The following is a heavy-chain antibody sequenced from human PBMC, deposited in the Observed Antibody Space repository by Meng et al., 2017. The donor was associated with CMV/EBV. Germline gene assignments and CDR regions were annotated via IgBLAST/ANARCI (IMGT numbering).Heavy chain of an antibody. V-gene: IGHV1-69*12. D-gene: IGHD3-9*01. J-gene: IGHJ4*02. CDR2: IIPIFGTA. Sequence: QDQRGQSGDGVKKPGSSVKVSCKASGGTFSSYAISWVRQAPGQGLEWMGGIIPIFGTANYAQKFQGRVTITADESTSTAYMELSSLRSEDTAVYYCASADDIGMDYWGQGTLVTVSS. CDR3: ASADDIGMDY. CDR1: GGTFSSYA.